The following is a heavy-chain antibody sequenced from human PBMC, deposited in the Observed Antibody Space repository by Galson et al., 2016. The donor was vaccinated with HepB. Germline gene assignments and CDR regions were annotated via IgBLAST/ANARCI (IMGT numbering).Heavy chain of an antibody. CDR3: ARGPLRTYYYRSGRPRRSSLDF. D-gene: IGHD3-10*01. CDR2: VNHGESD. V-gene: IGHV4-34*01. CDR1: GGSFSGYR. Sequence: SETLSLTCGVNGGSFSGYRWMWIRQPPGKGLEWIGEVNHGESDDYNPSLKSRVTISTDTSRNYLSLNLTSVTAADTGVYFCARGPLRTYYYRSGRPRRSSLDFWGQGTLVTVAS. J-gene: IGHJ4*02.